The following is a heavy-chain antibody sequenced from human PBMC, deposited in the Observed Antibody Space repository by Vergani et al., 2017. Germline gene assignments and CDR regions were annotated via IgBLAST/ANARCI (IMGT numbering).Heavy chain of an antibody. D-gene: IGHD3-10*01. CDR3: AKEFWFGELYYYYDGMDV. CDR1: GFTFSSYA. V-gene: IGHV3-23*01. Sequence: EVQLLESGGGLVQPGGSLRLSCAASGFTFSSYAMSWVRQAPGKGLEWVSAISGSGGSTYYADSVKGRFTISRDNSKNTLYLQMNSLRAEDTAVYYCAKEFWFGELYYYYDGMDVWGQGTTVTVSS. J-gene: IGHJ6*02. CDR2: ISGSGGST.